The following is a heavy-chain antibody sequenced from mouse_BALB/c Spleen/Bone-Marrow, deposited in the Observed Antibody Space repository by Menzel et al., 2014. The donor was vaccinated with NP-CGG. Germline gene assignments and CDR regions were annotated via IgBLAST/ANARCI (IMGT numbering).Heavy chain of an antibody. Sequence: EVKLVESGGGLVQPGGSLKLSCAASGFTFSSYGMSWVRQTPDKRLELVATINSDGGSTYYPDSVKGRFTISRDNAKNTLYLQMSSLKSEDTAMYYRARDYYGSSDYWGQGTTLTVSS. CDR2: INSDGGST. CDR3: ARDYYGSSDY. V-gene: IGHV5-6-3*01. J-gene: IGHJ2*01. D-gene: IGHD1-1*01. CDR1: GFTFSSYG.